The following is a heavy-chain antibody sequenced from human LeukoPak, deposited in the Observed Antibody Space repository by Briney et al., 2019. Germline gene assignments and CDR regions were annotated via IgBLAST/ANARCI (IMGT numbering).Heavy chain of an antibody. V-gene: IGHV1-24*01. CDR1: GYTLTELS. Sequence: ASVKVSCKVSGYTLTELSMHWVRQAPGKGLEWMGGFDPEDGETIYAQKFQGRVTMTEDTSTDTAYMELSSLRSEDTAVYYCATLLRGYCSSTSCYAGYFGYWGQGTLVTVSS. D-gene: IGHD2-2*01. J-gene: IGHJ4*02. CDR3: ATLLRGYCSSTSCYAGYFGY. CDR2: FDPEDGET.